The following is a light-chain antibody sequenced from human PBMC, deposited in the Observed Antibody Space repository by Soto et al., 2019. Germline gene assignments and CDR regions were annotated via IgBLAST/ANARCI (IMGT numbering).Light chain of an antibody. V-gene: IGKV3-15*01. J-gene: IGKJ1*01. Sequence: GSLSVSAGERATLSCRASQSVSSNLAWYQEKPGQAPRLLIYAASTRATGIPATFSGSGSGTEFTLTISSLQSEDFAVYYCHQYNNWPPVTFGQGTKVDIK. CDR1: QSVSSN. CDR2: AAS. CDR3: HQYNNWPPVT.